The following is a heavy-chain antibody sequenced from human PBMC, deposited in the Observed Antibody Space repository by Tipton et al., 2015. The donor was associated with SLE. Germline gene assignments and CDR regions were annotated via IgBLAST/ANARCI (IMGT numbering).Heavy chain of an antibody. D-gene: IGHD3-10*01. CDR2: MNPNSGNT. J-gene: IGHJ5*02. Sequence: QVQLVQSGAEVKKPGASVRVSCKASGYTFSSYGISWVRQAPGQGLEWMGWMNPNSGNTGYAQKFQGRVTMTRNTSISTAYMELRSLRSDDTAVYYCARGEGSWFDPWGHGTLVTVSS. CDR1: GYTFSSYG. V-gene: IGHV1-8*02. CDR3: ARGEGSWFDP.